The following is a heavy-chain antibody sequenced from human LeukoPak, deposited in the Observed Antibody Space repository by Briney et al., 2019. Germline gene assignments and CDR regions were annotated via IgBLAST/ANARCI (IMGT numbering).Heavy chain of an antibody. D-gene: IGHD3-9*01. Sequence: SETLSLTCTVSGGSISSYYWGWIRQPPGKGLEWIGYIYYSGSTNYNPSLKSRVTISVDTSKNQFSLKLSSVTAADTAVYYCARGGKGYDILTGYYFLNWFDPWGQGTLVTVSS. CDR3: ARGGKGYDILTGYYFLNWFDP. CDR2: IYYSGST. CDR1: GGSISSYY. V-gene: IGHV4-59*01. J-gene: IGHJ5*02.